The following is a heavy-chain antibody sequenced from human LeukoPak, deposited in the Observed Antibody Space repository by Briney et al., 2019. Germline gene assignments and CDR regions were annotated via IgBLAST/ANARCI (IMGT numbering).Heavy chain of an antibody. D-gene: IGHD1-7*01. CDR3: AKRRGLELLYYYYMDV. J-gene: IGHJ6*03. CDR2: ISYDGSNK. CDR1: GFTFSSYG. V-gene: IGHV3-30*18. Sequence: GGSLRLSCAASGFTFSSYGMHWVRQAPGKGLEWVAVISYDGSNKYYADSVKGRFTISRDNSKNTLYLQMNSLRAEDTAVYYCAKRRGLELLYYYYMDVWGKGTTVTVSS.